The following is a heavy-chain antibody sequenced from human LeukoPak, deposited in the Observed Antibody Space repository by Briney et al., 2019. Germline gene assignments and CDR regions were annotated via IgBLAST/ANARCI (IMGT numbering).Heavy chain of an antibody. V-gene: IGHV3-23*01. CDR2: ISGSGGST. D-gene: IGHD2-21*01. CDR3: AKDIRAYYYYYYMDV. CDR1: GFTFSSYA. J-gene: IGHJ6*03. Sequence: GGSLRLSCAASGFTFSSYAMSWVRQAPGKGLEWVSAISGSGGSTYYADSVKGRFTISRDNSKNTLYLQMNSLRAEDTALYYCAKDIRAYYYYYYMDVWGKGTTVTISS.